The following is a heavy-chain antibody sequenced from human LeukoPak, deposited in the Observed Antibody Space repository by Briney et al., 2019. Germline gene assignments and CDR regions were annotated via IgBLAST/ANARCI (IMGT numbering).Heavy chain of an antibody. V-gene: IGHV3-30*18. J-gene: IGHJ6*03. D-gene: IGHD3-16*01. CDR2: ISYDGSNK. CDR1: GFTFSSYG. Sequence: GRSLRLSCAASGFTFSSYGMHWVRQAPGKGLEWVAVISYDGSNKYYADSVKGRFTISRDNSKNTLYLQMNSLRAEDTAVYYCAKVEVIRLAAYYYYYMDVWGKGTTVTVSS. CDR3: AKVEVIRLAAYYYYYMDV.